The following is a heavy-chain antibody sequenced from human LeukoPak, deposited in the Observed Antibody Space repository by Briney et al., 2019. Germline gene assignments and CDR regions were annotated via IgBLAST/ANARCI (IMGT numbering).Heavy chain of an antibody. CDR1: GGSISSYY. CDR2: ISSSSSYI. V-gene: IGHV3-21*01. D-gene: IGHD3-22*01. Sequence: PSETLSLTCTVSGGSISSYYWSWIRQPPGKGLEWVSSISSSSSYIYYADSVKGRFTISRDNAKNSLYLQMNSLRAEDTAVYYCARDPSYYDSLGGHAFDIWGQGTMVTVSS. CDR3: ARDPSYYDSLGGHAFDI. J-gene: IGHJ3*02.